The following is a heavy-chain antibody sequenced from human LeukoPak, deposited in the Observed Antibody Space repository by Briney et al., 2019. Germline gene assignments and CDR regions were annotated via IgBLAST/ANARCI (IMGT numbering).Heavy chain of an antibody. V-gene: IGHV3-9*03. D-gene: IGHD2-15*01. CDR2: ISWNSGSI. CDR3: AKDIGSALSNWFDP. CDR1: GFTFDDYA. Sequence: PGGSLRLSCAASGFTFDDYAMHWVRQAPGKGLEWVSGISWNSGSIGYADSVKGRFTISRDNAENSLYLQMNSLRAEDMALYYCAKDIGSALSNWFDPWGQGTLVTVPS. J-gene: IGHJ5*02.